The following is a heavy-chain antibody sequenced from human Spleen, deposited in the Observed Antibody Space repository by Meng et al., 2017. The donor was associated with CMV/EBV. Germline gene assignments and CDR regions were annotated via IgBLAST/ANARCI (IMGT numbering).Heavy chain of an antibody. D-gene: IGHD2-8*02. Sequence: QIQLQHWGARLLHPCETPSRSCAMDGGSFSGYYSSVIRQPPGKGLEWIGEINHSGSTNYTPSLKSRVTISVDTSKTQFSLQLSSVTAADTAVYYCARGRVLVPQEGYYYYYMDVWGKGPTVTVSS. CDR1: GGSFSGYY. J-gene: IGHJ6*03. V-gene: IGHV4-34*01. CDR3: ARGRVLVPQEGYYYYYMDV. CDR2: INHSGST.